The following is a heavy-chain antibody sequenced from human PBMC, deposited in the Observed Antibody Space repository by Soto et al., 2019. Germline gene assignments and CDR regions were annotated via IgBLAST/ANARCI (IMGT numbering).Heavy chain of an antibody. CDR2: ISGSGDST. D-gene: IGHD2-15*01. Sequence: PGGSLRLSCASSGSTFSSYAMIWVRQAPGKGLEWVSVISGSGDSTYYADSVKGRFTISRDNSKNTLYVQMNSLRAEDTAVYYCARELGYCSGGSCYMDGAFDFWGQGTMLTVSS. V-gene: IGHV3-23*01. CDR3: ARELGYCSGGSCYMDGAFDF. CDR1: GSTFSSYA. J-gene: IGHJ3*01.